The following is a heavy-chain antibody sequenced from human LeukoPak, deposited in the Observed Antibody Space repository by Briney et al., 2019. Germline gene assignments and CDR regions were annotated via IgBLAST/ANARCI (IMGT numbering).Heavy chain of an antibody. CDR2: ISGSGGST. Sequence: GASLRLSCAASGFTFSSYAMSWVRQAPGKGLEWASAISGSGGSTYYADSVKGRFTISRDNSKNTLYLQMNSLRAEDTAVYYCAKDKGSGYPYYFDYWGQGTLVTVSS. CDR1: GFTFSSYA. J-gene: IGHJ4*02. CDR3: AKDKGSGYPYYFDY. D-gene: IGHD3-22*01. V-gene: IGHV3-23*01.